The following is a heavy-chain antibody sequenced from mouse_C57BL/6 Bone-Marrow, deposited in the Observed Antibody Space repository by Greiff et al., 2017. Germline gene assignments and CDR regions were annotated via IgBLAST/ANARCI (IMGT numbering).Heavy chain of an antibody. CDR1: GFNIKDDY. J-gene: IGHJ4*01. Sequence: EVQLQQSGAELVRPGASVKLSCTASGFNIKDDYMHWVKQRPEQGLEWIGWIDPENGDTEYASKFQGKATITADTSSNTAYLQLSSLTSEDTAVYDCTSFRGYALDYGGQGTSATVSS. CDR3: TSFRGYALDY. V-gene: IGHV14-4*01. CDR2: IDPENGDT.